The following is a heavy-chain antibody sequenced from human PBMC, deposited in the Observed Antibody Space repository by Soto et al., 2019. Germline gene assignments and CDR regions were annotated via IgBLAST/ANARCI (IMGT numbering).Heavy chain of an antibody. CDR1: GIMSSGYG. CDR2: INPTLDST. D-gene: IGHD6-25*01. Sequence: QEQVVQSGPAMKEPGSSVKVSCRASGIMSSGYGFSWVRQAPGQGLEWVGRINPTLDSTQYAQNLQGRVSITVDKSTDRAYLEVTSLRLEDTAIYFCATMKRARLDSWGRGTVVTVSS. J-gene: IGHJ4*02. CDR3: ATMKRARLDS. V-gene: IGHV1-69*09.